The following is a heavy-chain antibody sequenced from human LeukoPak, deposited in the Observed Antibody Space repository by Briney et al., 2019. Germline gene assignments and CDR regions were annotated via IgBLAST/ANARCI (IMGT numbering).Heavy chain of an antibody. CDR1: GFAFTSSA. CDR2: IVVGSGNT. J-gene: IGHJ6*03. D-gene: IGHD2-2*01. V-gene: IGHV1-58*02. Sequence: GTSVKVSCKASGFAFTSSAMQWVRQARGQRLEWIGWIVVGSGNTNYAQKFQERVTITRDMSTSTAYMELSSLRSEDTAVYYCAAGQRVSLVVPADYYYYMDVWGKGTTVTVSS. CDR3: AAGQRVSLVVPADYYYYMDV.